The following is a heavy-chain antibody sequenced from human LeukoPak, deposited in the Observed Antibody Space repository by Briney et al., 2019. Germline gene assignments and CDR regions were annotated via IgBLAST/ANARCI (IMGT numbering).Heavy chain of an antibody. J-gene: IGHJ4*02. CDR3: ARDETGEYDY. D-gene: IGHD3-10*01. CDR2: INVYNGHT. Sequence: ASVKVSCKASGSAISWVRHAPGQGLEWMGWINVYNGHTKYSQKFQGRVTMTTDTSTYTVYMELRSLTSDDTAVFYCARDETGEYDYWGQGTLVTVSS. CDR1: GSA. V-gene: IGHV1-18*01.